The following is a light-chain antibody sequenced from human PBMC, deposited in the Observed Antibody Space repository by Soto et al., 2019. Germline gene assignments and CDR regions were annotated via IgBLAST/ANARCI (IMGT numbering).Light chain of an antibody. J-gene: IGKJ5*01. CDR1: QGIRND. CDR2: AAS. Sequence: AIQMTQSPSSLSASVGDRVTISCRASQGIRNDLGWYQQKPGKAPKLLIYAASSLQSGVPSRFSGSGSGTDFTLTISSLQPEDIATYFCQQYDNLPITFGQGTRLEIK. CDR3: QQYDNLPIT. V-gene: IGKV1-6*01.